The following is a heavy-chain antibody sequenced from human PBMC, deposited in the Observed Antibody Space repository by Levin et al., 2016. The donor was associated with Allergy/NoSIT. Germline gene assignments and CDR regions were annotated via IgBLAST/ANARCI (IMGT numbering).Heavy chain of an antibody. D-gene: IGHD6-19*01. CDR2: IKQDGSEK. Sequence: VRQMPGKGLEWVANIKQDGSEKYYVDSVKGRFTISRDNAKNSLYLQMNSLRAEDTAVYYCAREIAVAGAFDYWGQGTLVTVSS. J-gene: IGHJ4*02. V-gene: IGHV3-7*05. CDR3: AREIAVAGAFDY.